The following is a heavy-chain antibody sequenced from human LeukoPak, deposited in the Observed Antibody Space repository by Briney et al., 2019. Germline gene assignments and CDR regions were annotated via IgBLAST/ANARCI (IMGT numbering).Heavy chain of an antibody. CDR1: GFTFSGYA. Sequence: GGSLRLSCAASGFTFSGYAMNWVRQAPGKGLEWVGHIKSKSDGGTPAHAAPVKGRFTISRDDSKNTLYLQMNSLKTEDTAMYFCTTGPFDYWGQGALVTVSS. V-gene: IGHV3-15*07. CDR3: TTGPFDY. J-gene: IGHJ4*02. CDR2: IKSKSDGGTP.